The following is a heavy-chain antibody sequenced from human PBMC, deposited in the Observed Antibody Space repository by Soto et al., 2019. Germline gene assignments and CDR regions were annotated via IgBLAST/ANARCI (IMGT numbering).Heavy chain of an antibody. CDR2: IYYSGTI. J-gene: IGHJ4*02. V-gene: IGHV4-59*01. Sequence: ETLSLTGTVSGGSISSYYWSWIRQPPGKGLEWIGYIYYSGTINYNPSLKSRVTISVDTSKNQFSLKLSSVTAADTAVYYCARSSSGWLYFDFWGQGTLVTVSS. D-gene: IGHD6-19*01. CDR1: GGSISSYY. CDR3: ARSSSGWLYFDF.